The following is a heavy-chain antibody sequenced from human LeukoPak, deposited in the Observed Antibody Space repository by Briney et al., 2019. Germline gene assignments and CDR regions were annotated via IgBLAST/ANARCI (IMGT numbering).Heavy chain of an antibody. D-gene: IGHD3-10*01. Sequence: PSETLSLTCTVSGYSISSGYYWGWIRQPPGKGLEGIGSIYHSGSTYYNPSLKSRVTISVDTSKNHFSLKLSSVTAADTAVYYCARARSYYGSVIPTTGGDAFDIWGRGTMVTVSS. CDR3: ARARSYYGSVIPTTGGDAFDI. J-gene: IGHJ3*02. CDR2: IYHSGST. CDR1: GYSISSGYY. V-gene: IGHV4-38-2*02.